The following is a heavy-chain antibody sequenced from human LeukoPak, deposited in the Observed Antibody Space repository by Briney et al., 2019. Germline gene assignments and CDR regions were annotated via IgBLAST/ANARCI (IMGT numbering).Heavy chain of an antibody. CDR2: INHSGST. Sequence: PSETLSLTCAVYGGSFSGYYWSWIRQPPGKGLEWIGEINHSGSTNYNPSLKSRVTISVDTSKNQFSLKLSSVTAADTAVYYCARHWFDDPSRGYFDYWGQGTLVTVSS. J-gene: IGHJ4*02. D-gene: IGHD3-10*01. CDR1: GGSFSGYY. V-gene: IGHV4-34*01. CDR3: ARHWFDDPSRGYFDY.